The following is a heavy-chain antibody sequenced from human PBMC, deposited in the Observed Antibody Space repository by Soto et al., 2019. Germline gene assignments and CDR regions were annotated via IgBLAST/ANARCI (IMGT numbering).Heavy chain of an antibody. CDR3: ARAPPYSIRPGPFDY. CDR1: GGSISSSNW. V-gene: IGHV4-4*02. Sequence: SETLSLTCAVSGGSISSSNWWSWVRQPPGKGLEWIGEIYHSGSTNYNPSLKSRVTISVDKSKNQFSLKLSSVTAADTAVYYCARAPPYSIRPGPFDYWGQGTLVTVSS. D-gene: IGHD6-13*01. CDR2: IYHSGST. J-gene: IGHJ4*02.